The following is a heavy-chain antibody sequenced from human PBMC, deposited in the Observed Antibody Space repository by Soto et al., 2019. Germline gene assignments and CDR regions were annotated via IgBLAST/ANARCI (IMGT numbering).Heavy chain of an antibody. Sequence: QVQLVQSGAEVKKPGSSVKVSCKASGGTFSSYAISWVRQAPGQGLEWMGGIITIFDTAHYAQKLQGRVTITADESTRTVYLELSSLRSEDTAVYYCASHLGSSLIYGMDVWGQGTTVTVSS. V-gene: IGHV1-69*12. D-gene: IGHD6-13*01. CDR1: GGTFSSYA. J-gene: IGHJ6*02. CDR3: ASHLGSSLIYGMDV. CDR2: IITIFDTA.